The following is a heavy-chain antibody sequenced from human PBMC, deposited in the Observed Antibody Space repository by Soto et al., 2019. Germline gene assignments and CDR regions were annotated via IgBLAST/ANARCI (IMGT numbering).Heavy chain of an antibody. D-gene: IGHD3-10*01. Sequence: SETLSFTCTVSGGSISSRSDYWGWIRQPPGKGLEWIATIYDSGSTYYNPSLKSRTTISVDTSNNQSSLMLTSVTAADTALYYCARQINYYGSGSPKGYYFDSWGQGTLVTVSS. V-gene: IGHV4-39*01. CDR1: GGSISSRSDY. CDR2: IYDSGST. CDR3: ARQINYYGSGSPKGYYFDS. J-gene: IGHJ4*02.